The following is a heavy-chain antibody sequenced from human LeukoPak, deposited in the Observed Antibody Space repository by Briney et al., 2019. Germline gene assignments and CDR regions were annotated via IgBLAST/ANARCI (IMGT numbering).Heavy chain of an antibody. CDR2: INPTGGST. J-gene: IGHJ4*02. Sequence: ASVKVSCKASGYTFIDYYIHWVRQAPGQGLEWMGVINPTGGSTGYAQKFQGRVTMTMDTSTNTVYMELSSLRSEDTAMYYCARGYSSSWFAPPGYWGQGTLVTVP. V-gene: IGHV1-46*01. CDR3: ARGYSSSWFAPPGY. CDR1: GYTFIDYY. D-gene: IGHD6-13*01.